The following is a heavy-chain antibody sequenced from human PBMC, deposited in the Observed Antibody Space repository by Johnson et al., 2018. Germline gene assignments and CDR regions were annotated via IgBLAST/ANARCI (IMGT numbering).Heavy chain of an antibody. CDR3: VRDYDSSCYDAFDI. CDR1: GGSISSYF. J-gene: IGHJ3*02. V-gene: IGHV4-59*01. D-gene: IGHD3-22*01. Sequence: QVQLQESGPGLVKPSETLSLTCTVSGGSISSYFWSWIRQAPGKGLEWIGYFYQSGTTNYNPSLKSRVTISVDTSKNQLFLRLRSVTAADTAVYYCVRDYDSSCYDAFDIWGQGTMVTVSS. CDR2: FYQSGTT.